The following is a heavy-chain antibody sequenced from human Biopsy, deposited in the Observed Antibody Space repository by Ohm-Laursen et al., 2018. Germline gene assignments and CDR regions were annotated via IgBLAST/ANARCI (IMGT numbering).Heavy chain of an antibody. CDR3: ARGRRTSGWPYFDN. CDR1: GDSLSSGPDN. D-gene: IGHD6-19*01. V-gene: IGHV4-61*01. CDR2: IYSGGNT. J-gene: IGHJ4*02. Sequence: TLSLTCTVSGDSLSSGPDNWSWIRQPPGQGLEYIGFIYSGGNTNYNPSLQNRVTMSVDTSKNQISLKLSSVIAADTAVYYCARGRRTSGWPYFDNWGQGTLVIVSS.